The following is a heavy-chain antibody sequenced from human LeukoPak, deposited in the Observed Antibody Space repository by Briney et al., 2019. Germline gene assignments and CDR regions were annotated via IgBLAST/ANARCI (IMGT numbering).Heavy chain of an antibody. J-gene: IGHJ4*02. D-gene: IGHD3-3*01. CDR3: ARKHYDFWSGLDYFDC. CDR1: GFTFSSYS. Sequence: PGGSLRLSCAASGFTFSSYSMNWVRQAPGKGLEWVSSISSSSSYIYYADSVKGRFTISRDNAKNSLYLQMNSLRAEDTAVYYCARKHYDFWSGLDYFDCWGQGTLVTVSS. V-gene: IGHV3-21*01. CDR2: ISSSSSYI.